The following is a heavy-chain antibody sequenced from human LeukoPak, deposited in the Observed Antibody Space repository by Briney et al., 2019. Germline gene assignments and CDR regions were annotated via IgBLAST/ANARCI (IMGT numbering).Heavy chain of an antibody. V-gene: IGHV3-21*01. CDR3: AKEVVWFGELRG. CDR2: ISSSSYM. CDR1: GFTFSSYS. D-gene: IGHD3-10*01. Sequence: GGSLRLSCAASGFTFSSYSMNWVRLAPGKGLEWVSSISSSSYMYYADSVKGRFTISRDNAENSLYLQMNSLRAEDTAVYYCAKEVVWFGELRGWGQGTLVTVSS. J-gene: IGHJ4*02.